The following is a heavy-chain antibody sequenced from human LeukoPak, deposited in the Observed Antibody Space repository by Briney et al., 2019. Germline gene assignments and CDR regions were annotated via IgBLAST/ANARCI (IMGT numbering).Heavy chain of an antibody. J-gene: IGHJ6*02. CDR2: ISAYNGNT. V-gene: IGHV1-18*01. D-gene: IGHD6-13*01. CDR3: ARDGYSSSWYVVLTTTGLRYYGMDV. CDR1: GYTFTSYG. Sequence: ASVKVSCKASGYTFTSYGISWVRQAPGQGLEWMGWISAYNGNTNYAQKLQGRVTMTTDTSTSTAYMELRSLRSDDTAVYYCARDGYSSSWYVVLTTTGLRYYGMDVWGQGTTVTVSS.